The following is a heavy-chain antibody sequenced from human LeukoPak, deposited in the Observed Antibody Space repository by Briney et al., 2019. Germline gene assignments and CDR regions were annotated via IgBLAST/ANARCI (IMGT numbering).Heavy chain of an antibody. D-gene: IGHD5-18*01. CDR3: ARDPIQLWFSKFYGYFDY. Sequence: GGSLRLSCAASGFTFSSYEMNWVRQAPGKGLEWVSYISSSGSTIYYADSVKGRFTISRDNAKNSLYLQMNSLRAEDTAVYYCARDPIQLWFSKFYGYFDYWGQGTLVTVSS. V-gene: IGHV3-48*03. CDR2: ISSSGSTI. CDR1: GFTFSSYE. J-gene: IGHJ4*02.